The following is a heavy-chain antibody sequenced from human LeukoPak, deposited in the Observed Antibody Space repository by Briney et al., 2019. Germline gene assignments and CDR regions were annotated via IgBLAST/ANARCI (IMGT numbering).Heavy chain of an antibody. Sequence: SETLSPTCAVYGGSFSGYYWSWIRQPPGKGLEWIGEINHSGSTNYNPSLKSRVTISVDTSKNQFSLKLSSVTAADTAVYYCARGKTDSSSSPHYYYYMDVWGKGTTVTVSS. D-gene: IGHD6-6*01. CDR1: GGSFSGYY. V-gene: IGHV4-34*01. CDR2: INHSGST. CDR3: ARGKTDSSSSPHYYYYMDV. J-gene: IGHJ6*03.